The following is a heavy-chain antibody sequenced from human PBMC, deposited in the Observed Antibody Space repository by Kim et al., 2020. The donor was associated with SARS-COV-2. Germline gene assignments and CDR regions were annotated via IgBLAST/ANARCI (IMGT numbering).Heavy chain of an antibody. Sequence: SLKSRVTISVDTSKNQFSLKLSSVTAADTAVYYCARRGISGGYSYGGFDYWGQGTLVTVSS. J-gene: IGHJ4*02. D-gene: IGHD5-18*01. V-gene: IGHV4-34*13. CDR3: ARRGISGGYSYGGFDY.